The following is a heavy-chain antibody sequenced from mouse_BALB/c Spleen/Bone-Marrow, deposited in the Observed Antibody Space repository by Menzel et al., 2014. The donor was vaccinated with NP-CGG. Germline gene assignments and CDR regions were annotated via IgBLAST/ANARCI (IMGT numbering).Heavy chain of an antibody. J-gene: IGHJ3*01. CDR1: GFDFSRYW. CDR2: INPASSTI. D-gene: IGHD1-2*01. V-gene: IGHV4-1*02. Sequence: EVQRVESGGGLVQPGGPLKLSCAASGFDFSRYWMTWVRQAPGKGLEWTGEINPASSTINYTPSLKDKFIISRDNAKNXLYLQMSKVRSEDTALYYCAKNYYYGYVAYWGQGTLVTVSA. CDR3: AKNYYYGYVAY.